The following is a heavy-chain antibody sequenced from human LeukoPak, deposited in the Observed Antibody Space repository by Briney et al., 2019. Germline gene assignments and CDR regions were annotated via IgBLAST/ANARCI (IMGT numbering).Heavy chain of an antibody. V-gene: IGHV3-9*01. CDR3: VRSVGSDWGHFDF. CDR2: ITWNSGTI. Sequence: GGSLRLSCAASGFNFDQYAMFWVQQAPGKGLERVTGITWNSGTIAYADSVKGRFTISRDNAKSSLYLQMNSLRTEDTALYYCVRSVGSDWGHFDFRGQGTLVTVSS. D-gene: IGHD7-27*01. J-gene: IGHJ4*02. CDR1: GFNFDQYA.